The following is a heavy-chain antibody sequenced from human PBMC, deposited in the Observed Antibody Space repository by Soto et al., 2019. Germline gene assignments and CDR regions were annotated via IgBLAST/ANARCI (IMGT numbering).Heavy chain of an antibody. J-gene: IGHJ5*02. Sequence: LSLPCAVSGYSISSGYYWGWLRQPPGKGLEWIGIIYHGGIKYYNPSLNSRVTLSIDMTNKHVSLILNSVTAADTAVYYCARVGTWVPYYYESSPYTFENWFDXWGQGTLVTVSX. CDR2: IYHGGIK. D-gene: IGHD3-22*01. CDR3: ARVGTWVPYYYESSPYTFENWFDX. V-gene: IGHV4-38-2*01. CDR1: GYSISSGYY.